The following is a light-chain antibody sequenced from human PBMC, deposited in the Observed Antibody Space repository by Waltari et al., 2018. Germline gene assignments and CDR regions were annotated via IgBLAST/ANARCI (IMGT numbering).Light chain of an antibody. V-gene: IGKV3-15*01. CDR2: QTS. J-gene: IGKJ1*01. Sequence: IVMTQSPTTLSVSPGERATLSCRASRSVGSDLAWYQQKGGQPPRLLIYQTSARASDIPARFIGSGSGTEFTLTISSLQSEDFAIYFCQQYNGWPGTFGQGTKVEI. CDR3: QQYNGWPGT. CDR1: RSVGSD.